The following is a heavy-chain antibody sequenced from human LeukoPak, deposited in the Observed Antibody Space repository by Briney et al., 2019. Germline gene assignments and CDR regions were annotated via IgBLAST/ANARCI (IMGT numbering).Heavy chain of an antibody. J-gene: IGHJ4*02. D-gene: IGHD4-17*01. CDR3: ARVHDYGDYDPDY. CDR1: GDTFTNYE. Sequence: GASVNVSCKSSGDTFTNYEINWVRQAPGQGLEWMGWMNPKSGKTGYGQKFQGRVTMNRNTSITTAYMELSSLRPEDTAVYFCARVHDYGDYDPDYWGQGALVTVSS. CDR2: MNPKSGKT. V-gene: IGHV1-8*01.